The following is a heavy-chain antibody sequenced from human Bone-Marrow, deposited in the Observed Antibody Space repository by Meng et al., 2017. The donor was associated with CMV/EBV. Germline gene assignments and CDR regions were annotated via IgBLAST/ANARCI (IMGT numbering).Heavy chain of an antibody. J-gene: IGHJ6*02. V-gene: IGHV4-39*01. Sequence: SETLSLTCTVSGGSISSSSYYWGWIRQPPGKGLEWIGSIYYSGSTYYNPSLKSRVTISVDTSKNQFSLKLSCVTAADTAVYYCASLRFLEWLLKVSYYGMDVWGQGTTVTVSS. D-gene: IGHD3-3*01. CDR1: GGSISSSSYY. CDR2: IYYSGST. CDR3: ASLRFLEWLLKVSYYGMDV.